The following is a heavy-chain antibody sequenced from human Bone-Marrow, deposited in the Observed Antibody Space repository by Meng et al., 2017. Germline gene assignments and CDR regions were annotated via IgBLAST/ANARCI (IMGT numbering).Heavy chain of an antibody. CDR2: ITNSGSTI. V-gene: IGHV3-11*01. D-gene: IGHD6-13*01. CDR3: ARAHYGSTWGRIDY. J-gene: IGHJ4*02. CDR1: GFTFSDYY. Sequence: QGQLVESGGGFVKPGGSLRLSCAASGFTFSDYYMTWIRQAPGKGLEWVSYITNSGSTIYYADSVKGRFTISRDNAKNSLYLQMNSLRDEDTAVYYCARAHYGSTWGRIDYWGQGTLVTVSS.